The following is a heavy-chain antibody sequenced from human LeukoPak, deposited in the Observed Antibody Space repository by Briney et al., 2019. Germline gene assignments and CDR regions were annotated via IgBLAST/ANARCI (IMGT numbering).Heavy chain of an antibody. J-gene: IGHJ4*02. CDR1: GYSISSGYF. CDR3: ARRSGSGWNYFDY. CDR2: IFHSGRT. Sequence: PSETLSLTCAVSGYSISSGYFWDWIRQPPGKGLEWIGSIFHSGRTYYNPSLKSRVTISVDTSKNQFSLRLSSVTAAGTAVYYCARRSGSGWNYFDYWGQGTLVTVSS. D-gene: IGHD6-19*01. V-gene: IGHV4-38-2*01.